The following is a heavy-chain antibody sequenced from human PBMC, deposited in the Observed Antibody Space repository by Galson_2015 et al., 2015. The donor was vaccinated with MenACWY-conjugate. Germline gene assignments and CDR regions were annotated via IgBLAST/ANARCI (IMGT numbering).Heavy chain of an antibody. D-gene: IGHD3-10*02. CDR1: GDSVSSNNAA. CDR3: AREVMFSRNFYAIDY. V-gene: IGHV6-1*01. CDR2: TSFKSKWYN. Sequence: CAISGDSVSSNNAAWNWIRQSPSRGLEWLGRTSFKSKWYNDYAASVKSRLTINPDTSKNLISLQLNSVPHEDTAVYYCAREVMFSRNFYAIDYWGQGTRVTVSS. J-gene: IGHJ4*02.